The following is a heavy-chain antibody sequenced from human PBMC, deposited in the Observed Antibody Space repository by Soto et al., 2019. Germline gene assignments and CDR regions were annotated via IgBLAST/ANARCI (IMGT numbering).Heavy chain of an antibody. CDR3: ARTIYDSSGYFDY. CDR2: IYYSGST. V-gene: IGHV4-31*03. J-gene: IGHJ4*02. D-gene: IGHD3-22*01. CDR1: GGTISSGGYY. Sequence: SETMSLTSTVSGGTISSGGYYWSWINQHPGKGLEWIGYIYYSGSTYYNPSLRSRVTISVDTSKNQFSLKLSSVTAADTAVYYCARTIYDSSGYFDYWGQGTLVTVSS.